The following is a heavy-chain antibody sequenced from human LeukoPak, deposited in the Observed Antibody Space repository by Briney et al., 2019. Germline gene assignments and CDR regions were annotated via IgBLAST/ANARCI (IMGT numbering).Heavy chain of an antibody. J-gene: IGHJ4*02. CDR1: GFTFSIYW. Sequence: GGSLRLSCAASGFTFSIYWMSWVRQVPGKGLEWVSGINWSGRSAGYADSVKGRFTISRDSAKNSLYLQMNSLRAEDTALYYCARNYGGYDGTDYWGQGTLVTVSS. CDR2: INWSGRSA. D-gene: IGHD5-12*01. V-gene: IGHV3-20*04. CDR3: ARNYGGYDGTDY.